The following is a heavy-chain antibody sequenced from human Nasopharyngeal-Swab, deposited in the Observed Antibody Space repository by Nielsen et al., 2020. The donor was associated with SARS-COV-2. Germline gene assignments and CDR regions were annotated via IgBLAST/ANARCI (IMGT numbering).Heavy chain of an antibody. CDR2: INNRGEDT. CDR3: VKDLSYDEVS. V-gene: IGHV3-23*01. CDR1: GFIFSDYA. Sequence: GGSRRLACAASGFIFSDYAMSWVRQAPGKGLEWVPTINNRGEDTHYVDYVRGRFTVSRENSKNNLYLQINSLRGEDTALYYCVKDLSYDEVSWGQGTLVTVSS. J-gene: IGHJ5*02. D-gene: IGHD5-12*01.